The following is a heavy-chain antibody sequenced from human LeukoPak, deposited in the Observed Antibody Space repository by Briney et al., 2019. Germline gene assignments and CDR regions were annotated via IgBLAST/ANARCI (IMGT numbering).Heavy chain of an antibody. CDR2: LSYDDTNE. D-gene: IGHD5-24*01. CDR3: ARDRRDGNNLAFHFDY. V-gene: IGHV3-30*04. Sequence: GGSLRLSCAASEFIFSRYAMHWVRQAPGKGLGWVAILSYDDTNEYYADSVAGRFTISRDNSKNTLYLQMNSLRPDDTAVYYCARDRRDGNNLAFHFDYWGQGTLVTVSS. J-gene: IGHJ4*02. CDR1: EFIFSRYA.